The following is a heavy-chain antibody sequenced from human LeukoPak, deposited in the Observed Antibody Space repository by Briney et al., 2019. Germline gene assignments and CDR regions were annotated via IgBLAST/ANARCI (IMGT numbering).Heavy chain of an antibody. J-gene: IGHJ6*02. D-gene: IGHD3-10*01. CDR2: FDPEDGET. CDR1: GYTLTELS. Sequence: ASVKVSCKVSGYTLTELSMHWVRQAPGKGLEWMGGFDPEDGETIYAQKFQGRVTMTEDTSTDTAYMELSSLRSEDTAVYYCATHGSRPYYYYYGMDVWGQGTTVTVSS. CDR3: ATHGSRPYYYYYGMDV. V-gene: IGHV1-24*01.